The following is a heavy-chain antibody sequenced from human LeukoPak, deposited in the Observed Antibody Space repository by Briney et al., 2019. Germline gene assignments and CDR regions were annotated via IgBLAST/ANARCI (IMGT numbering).Heavy chain of an antibody. V-gene: IGHV4-59*01. CDR2: IYYSGST. J-gene: IGHJ6*03. D-gene: IGHD1-26*01. CDR3: ARDRPSGSYYMDV. Sequence: SETLSLTCTVSGGSIGGYYWSWIRQPPGKGLEWIGCIYYSGSTNYNPSLKSRVTISVDTSKNQFSLNLSSVTAADTALYYCARDRPSGSYYMDVWGKGTTVTVSS. CDR1: GGSIGGYY.